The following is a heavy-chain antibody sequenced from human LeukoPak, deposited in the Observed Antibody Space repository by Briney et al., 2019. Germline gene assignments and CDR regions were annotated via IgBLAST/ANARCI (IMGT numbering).Heavy chain of an antibody. CDR2: MDPNSGNT. J-gene: IGHJ6*03. CDR3: ARAGANLVISATSEDYYMDV. Sequence: GASVKVSCKASGYTFTNYDIHWVRQATGQGLEWMGWMDPNSGNTGYAQRFQGRFTITRDTSITTAYMELSNLRSEDTAVYFCARAGANLVISATSEDYYMDVWGKGTTVTVSS. CDR1: GYTFTNYD. D-gene: IGHD2-15*01. V-gene: IGHV1-8*03.